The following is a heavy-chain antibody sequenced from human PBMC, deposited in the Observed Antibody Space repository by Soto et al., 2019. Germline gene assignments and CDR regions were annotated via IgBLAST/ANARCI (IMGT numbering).Heavy chain of an antibody. V-gene: IGHV3-30*04. D-gene: IGHD4-17*01. CDR1: GFTFRSYT. Sequence: QVQLVDSGGGVVQPGRSLRLSCAASGFTFRSYTLHWVSQAPGKGLEWVAVISYDGSNKYYADSVKGRFTISRDNSKNTLYLQMNSLRPEDTAVYYCAKDPAPYGDYGNWFDPWGQGTLVTVSS. CDR3: AKDPAPYGDYGNWFDP. CDR2: ISYDGSNK. J-gene: IGHJ5*02.